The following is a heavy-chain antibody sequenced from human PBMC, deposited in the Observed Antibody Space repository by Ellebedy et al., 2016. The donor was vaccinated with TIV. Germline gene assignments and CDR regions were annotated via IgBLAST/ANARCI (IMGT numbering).Heavy chain of an antibody. D-gene: IGHD6-25*01. V-gene: IGHV4-59*01. CDR2: IYYSGST. CDR1: GGSISSYY. Sequence: SETLSLTCTVSGGSISSYYWSWIRQPPGKGLEWIGYIYYSGSTNYNPSLKSRVTISVDTSKNQFSLKLSSVTAADTAVYYCARVTGAAADLDYWGQGTLDTVSS. CDR3: ARVTGAAADLDY. J-gene: IGHJ4*02.